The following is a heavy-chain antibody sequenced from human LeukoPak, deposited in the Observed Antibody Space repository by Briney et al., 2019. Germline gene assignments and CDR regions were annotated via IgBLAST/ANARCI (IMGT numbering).Heavy chain of an antibody. CDR3: ARGSPYYDILTGYEY. V-gene: IGHV4-30-4*01. CDR1: GGSISSGDYY. D-gene: IGHD3-9*01. J-gene: IGHJ4*02. Sequence: SQTLSLTCTVSGGSISSGDYYWSWIRQPPGKGLEWIGYIYYSGSTYYNPSLKGRVTISVDTSKNQFSLKLSSVTAADTAVYYCARGSPYYDILTGYEYWGQGTLVTVSS. CDR2: IYYSGST.